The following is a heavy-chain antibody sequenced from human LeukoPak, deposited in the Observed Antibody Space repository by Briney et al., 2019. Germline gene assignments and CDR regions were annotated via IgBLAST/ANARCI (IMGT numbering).Heavy chain of an antibody. CDR1: GDSLSRYS. J-gene: IGHJ6*03. Sequence: PSETLSLTCTVSGDSLSRYSWGWIRQPAGKGLEWIGRIYTAGNTHYNSSLKTRVTMSVDRSKNQLSLMLTSLTAADTAVYYCTRDNYFGELGYYCMDIWGSGTTVTVSS. CDR2: IYTAGNT. V-gene: IGHV4-4*07. D-gene: IGHD3-10*01. CDR3: TRDNYFGELGYYCMDI.